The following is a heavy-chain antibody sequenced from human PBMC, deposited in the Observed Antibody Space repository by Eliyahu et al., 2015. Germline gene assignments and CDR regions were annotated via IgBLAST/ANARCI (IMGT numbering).Heavy chain of an antibody. D-gene: IGHD6-6*01. J-gene: IGHJ4*02. Sequence: AGFTFSSYSMNWVRQAPGKGLEWVSSISSSSSYIYYADSVKGRFTISRDNAKNSLYLQMNSLRAEDTAVYYCARVATARRIWDYWGQGTLVTVSS. CDR1: GFTFSSYS. CDR3: ARVATARRIWDY. CDR2: ISSSSSYI. V-gene: IGHV3-21*01.